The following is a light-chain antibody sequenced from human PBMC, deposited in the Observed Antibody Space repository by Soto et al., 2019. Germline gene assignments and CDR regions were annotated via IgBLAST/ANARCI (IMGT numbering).Light chain of an antibody. J-gene: IGKJ5*01. CDR1: QSISAY. CDR2: AAT. CDR3: QRSYRSIS. Sequence: DIQMTQSPSSLFASVGDRVTITCRASQSISAYLNWYQQRPGKAPSLLIYAATRLHSGVPSRFSGSGSGTDFTLTISSLQSEDVPTYYCQRSYRSISFGQGTRLEMK. V-gene: IGKV1-39*01.